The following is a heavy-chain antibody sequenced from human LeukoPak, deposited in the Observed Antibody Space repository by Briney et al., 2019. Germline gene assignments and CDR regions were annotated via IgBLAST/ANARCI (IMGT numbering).Heavy chain of an antibody. Sequence: SETLSLTCTVSGGSISSGGYYWSWIRQHPGTGLEWIGYIYYSGSTYYNPSLKSRVTISVDTSKNQFSLKLSSVTAADTAVYYCASSMVRGGGFDPWGQGTLVTVSS. CDR3: ASSMVRGGGFDP. D-gene: IGHD3-10*01. V-gene: IGHV4-31*03. CDR1: GGSISSGGYY. CDR2: IYYSGST. J-gene: IGHJ5*02.